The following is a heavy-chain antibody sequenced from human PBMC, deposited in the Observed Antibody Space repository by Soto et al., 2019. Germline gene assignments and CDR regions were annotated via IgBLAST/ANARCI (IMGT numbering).Heavy chain of an antibody. CDR2: IYWDDDK. CDR3: VQSRCGGDCLQSYSSHSYYGLDV. Sequence: QITLKESGPTLVKPTQTLTLTCTFSGFSLSTTGVGVGWIRQPPGKALEWLALIYWDDDKRYNPSLKSRLTITKDPSKHQVVLTMTNMAPVDTATYYCVQSRCGGDCLQSYSSHSYYGLDVWGQGTTVTVSS. D-gene: IGHD2-21*01. J-gene: IGHJ6*02. CDR1: GFSLSTTGVG. V-gene: IGHV2-5*02.